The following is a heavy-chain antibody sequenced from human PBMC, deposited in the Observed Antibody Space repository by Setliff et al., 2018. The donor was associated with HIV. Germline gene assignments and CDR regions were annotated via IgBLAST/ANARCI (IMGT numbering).Heavy chain of an antibody. D-gene: IGHD3-22*01. J-gene: IGHJ6*03. V-gene: IGHV4-34*01. Sequence: KPSETLSLTCAVYGGSFSGYSWTWIRQPPGKGPEWIGEINHSGSTKYNPSPKNRGTMSVDTSTNQFSLSVTSVTAAVSSIVYCARKSRYSDTSCYFKHYIYYYLDVWGKGTTVTVSS. CDR3: ARKSRYSDTSCYFKHYIYYYLDV. CDR1: GGSFSGYS. CDR2: INHSGST.